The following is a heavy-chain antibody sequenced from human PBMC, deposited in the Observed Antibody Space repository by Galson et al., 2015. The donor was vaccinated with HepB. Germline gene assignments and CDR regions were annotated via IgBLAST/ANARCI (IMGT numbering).Heavy chain of an antibody. CDR1: GFTFSSYA. J-gene: IGHJ3*02. V-gene: IGHV3-30*04. CDR2: ISYDGSNK. Sequence: SLRLSCAASGFTFSSYAMHWVRQAPGKGLEWVAVISYDGSNKYYADSVKGRFTISRDNSKNTLYLQMNSLRAEDTAVYYCARALLQPYDSSGYYGPRRRSDAFDIWGQGTMVTVSS. D-gene: IGHD3-22*01. CDR3: ARALLQPYDSSGYYGPRRRSDAFDI.